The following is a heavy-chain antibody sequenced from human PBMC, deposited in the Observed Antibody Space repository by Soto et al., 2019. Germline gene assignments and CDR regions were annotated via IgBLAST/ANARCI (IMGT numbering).Heavy chain of an antibody. Sequence: SGTLSLTCTVSGGSISSYHWSWIRQPPGKGLEWIGYIYYSGNTNYNPSLKSRVTISVDTSKNQFSLKLSSVTAADTAVYYCARATTGTTMRFDPWGQGTLVTVSS. CDR3: ARATTGTTMRFDP. D-gene: IGHD1-1*01. CDR2: IYYSGNT. J-gene: IGHJ5*02. V-gene: IGHV4-59*01. CDR1: GGSISSYH.